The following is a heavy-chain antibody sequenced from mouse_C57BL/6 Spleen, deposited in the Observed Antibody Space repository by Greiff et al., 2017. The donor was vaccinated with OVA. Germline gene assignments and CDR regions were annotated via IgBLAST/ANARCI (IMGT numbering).Heavy chain of an antibody. CDR2: INPNYGTT. CDR3: ARDELGIYYAMDY. V-gene: IGHV1-39*01. CDR1: GYSFTDYN. Sequence: EVKLMESGPELVKPGASVKISCKASGYSFTDYNMNWVKQSNGKSLEWIGVINPNYGTTSYNQKFKGMATLTVDQSSSTAYMQLNSLTSEDSAVYYCARDELGIYYAMDYWGQGTSVTVSS. D-gene: IGHD4-1*01. J-gene: IGHJ4*01.